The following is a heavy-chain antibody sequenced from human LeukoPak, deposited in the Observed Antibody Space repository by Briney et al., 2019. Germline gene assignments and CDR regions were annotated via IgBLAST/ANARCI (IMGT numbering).Heavy chain of an antibody. Sequence: ASVKVSCKASGYTFTNNYMHWVRQAPGQGLEWMGIINPGGGATSYAQKLQGRVTMTTDTSTSTAYMELRSLRSDDTAVYYCARLCPQKPDYYDSSGYYWTNWFDPWGQGTLVTVSS. CDR2: INPGGGAT. V-gene: IGHV1-46*01. J-gene: IGHJ5*02. CDR3: ARLCPQKPDYYDSSGYYWTNWFDP. D-gene: IGHD3-22*01. CDR1: GYTFTNNY.